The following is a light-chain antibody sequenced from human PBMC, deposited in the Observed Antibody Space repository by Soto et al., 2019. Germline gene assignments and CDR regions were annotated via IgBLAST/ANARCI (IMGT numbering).Light chain of an antibody. Sequence: EIVLTQSPGTQSLSPGERATLSCRASQSVSSSYLAWYQQKLGQAPRLLIYGASSRATGIPDRFSGSGSGTDFTLTISRLEPEDFAVYYCQQYGSLPWTFGQGTKVEIK. CDR1: QSVSSSY. CDR3: QQYGSLPWT. V-gene: IGKV3-20*01. CDR2: GAS. J-gene: IGKJ1*01.